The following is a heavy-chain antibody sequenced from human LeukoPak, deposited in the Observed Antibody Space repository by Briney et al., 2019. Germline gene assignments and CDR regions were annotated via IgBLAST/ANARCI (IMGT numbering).Heavy chain of an antibody. CDR1: GYTFTSYG. CDR3: ARDKDYDILTGYPPYAY. CDR2: ISAYNGNT. J-gene: IGHJ4*02. V-gene: IGHV1-18*01. Sequence: ASVKVSCMASGYTFTSYGISWVRQAPGQGLEWMGWISAYNGNTNYAQKLQGRVTMTTDTSTSTAYMELRSLRSDDTAVYYCARDKDYDILTGYPPYAYWGQGTLVTVSS. D-gene: IGHD3-9*01.